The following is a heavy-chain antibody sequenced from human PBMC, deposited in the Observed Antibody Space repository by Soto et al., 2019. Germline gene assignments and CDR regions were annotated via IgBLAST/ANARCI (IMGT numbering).Heavy chain of an antibody. V-gene: IGHV2-5*02. CDR2: IYWDDSK. CDR3: AHAYGGRSLY. CDR1: GFSLTTDRVG. D-gene: IGHD1-26*01. Sequence: QITLKESGPTLVKPTQTLTLTCTFSGFSLTTDRVGVGWIRQPPGEALVWLAVIYWDDSKTYRPSLESRLTITKDTTKNQVALTMTNMDSVDTATYYCAHAYGGRSLYGGQGTLVTVSS. J-gene: IGHJ4*02.